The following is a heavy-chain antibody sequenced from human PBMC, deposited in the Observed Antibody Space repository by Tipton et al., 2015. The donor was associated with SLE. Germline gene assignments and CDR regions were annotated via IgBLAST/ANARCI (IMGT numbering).Heavy chain of an antibody. CDR1: GGSFSGYY. CDR3: ASGILTGHASFYI. CDR2: INQSGST. Sequence: TLSLTCAVYGGSFSGYYWTWIRQPPGKGLEWIGEINQSGSTNYRPSLKSRVTILVDTSKNQFSLKLRAVTAADTAVYYCASGILTGHASFYIWGPGTEVTVSS. V-gene: IGHV4-34*01. D-gene: IGHD3-9*01. J-gene: IGHJ3*02.